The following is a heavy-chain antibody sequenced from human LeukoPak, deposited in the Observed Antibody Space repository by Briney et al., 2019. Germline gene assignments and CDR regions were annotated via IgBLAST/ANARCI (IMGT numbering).Heavy chain of an antibody. J-gene: IGHJ4*02. CDR3: ASTYYYGSGSQRFDY. V-gene: IGHV4-34*01. CDR1: GGSFSGYY. Sequence: SETLSLTCAVYGGSFSGYYWSWIRQPPGKGLEWIGEINHSGSTNYNPSLKSRVTISVDTSKNQFSLKLSSVTAADTAVYYCASTYYYGSGSQRFDYWGQGTLVTVSS. D-gene: IGHD3-10*01. CDR2: INHSGST.